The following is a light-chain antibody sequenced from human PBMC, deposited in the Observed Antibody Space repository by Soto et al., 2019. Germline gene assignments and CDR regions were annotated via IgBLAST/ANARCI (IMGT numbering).Light chain of an antibody. CDR3: QQYNNWPPYT. CDR1: QSLTSN. Sequence: EIVMTQSPATLSVSPGERATLSCRASQSLTSNLAWYQHRPGQAPRLLISGASARATGIPARFSGSGSGTEFTLTISSLQSEDFAVYYCQQYNNWPPYTFGQGTKLQIK. CDR2: GAS. J-gene: IGKJ2*01. V-gene: IGKV3-15*01.